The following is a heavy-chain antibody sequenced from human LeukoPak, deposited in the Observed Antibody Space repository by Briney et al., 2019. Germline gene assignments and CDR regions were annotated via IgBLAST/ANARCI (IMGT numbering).Heavy chain of an antibody. CDR1: GYSISSGYY. Sequence: SETLSLTCTVSGYSISSGYYWGWIRQPPGKGLEWIGSIYHSGSTYYNPSLKSRVTISVDTSKNQFSLKLSSVTAADTAVYYCARDGNYRYCGGDCSILGWGQGTLVTVSS. CDR2: IYHSGST. J-gene: IGHJ4*02. V-gene: IGHV4-38-2*02. CDR3: ARDGNYRYCGGDCSILG. D-gene: IGHD2-21*02.